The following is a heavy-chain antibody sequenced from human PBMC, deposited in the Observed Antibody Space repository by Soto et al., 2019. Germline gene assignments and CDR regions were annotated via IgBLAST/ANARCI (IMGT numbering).Heavy chain of an antibody. D-gene: IGHD3-10*01. V-gene: IGHV1-69*06. CDR1: GGTFSSYA. J-gene: IGHJ3*02. CDR2: IIPIFGTA. Sequence: SVKVSCKASGGTFSSYAISWVRQAPGQGLEWMGGIIPIFGTANYAQKFQGRVTITADTSTTTAYMELRSLRSDDTAVYYCARSRMVRGAPNAFDIWGQGTMVTVSS. CDR3: ARSRMVRGAPNAFDI.